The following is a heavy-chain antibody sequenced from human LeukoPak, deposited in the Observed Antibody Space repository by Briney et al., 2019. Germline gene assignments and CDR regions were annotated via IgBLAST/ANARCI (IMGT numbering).Heavy chain of an antibody. V-gene: IGHV3-7*03. CDR3: ARAGNNWNDDIWFDL. D-gene: IGHD1-1*01. Sequence: GRSLRLSCAASGFTFSSYWMNWVRQAPGKGLEWVANIKRDGSQKYYVDSVKGRFTISRDNAKNSLYLQMDNLRAEDTALYYCARAGNNWNDDIWFDLWGQGTLVTVSS. CDR2: IKRDGSQK. CDR1: GFTFSSYW. J-gene: IGHJ5*02.